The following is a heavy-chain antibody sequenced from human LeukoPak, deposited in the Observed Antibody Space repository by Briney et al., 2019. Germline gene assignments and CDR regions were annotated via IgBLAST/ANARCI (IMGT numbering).Heavy chain of an antibody. CDR2: IYHSGLS. CDR1: GYSISSGYY. CDR3: ARHMTTVVTASVY. J-gene: IGHJ4*02. D-gene: IGHD4-23*01. Sequence: SETLSLTCSVSGYSISSGYYWACIRQPPGKGLEWIGYIYHSGLSYYNPSVKSRVTISVDTSKNQFSLRLSSVAAADTAVYCGARHMTTVVTASVYWGQGTLDTVSS. V-gene: IGHV4-38-2*01.